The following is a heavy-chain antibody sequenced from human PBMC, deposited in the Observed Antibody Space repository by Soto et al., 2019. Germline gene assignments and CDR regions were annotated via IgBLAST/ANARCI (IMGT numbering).Heavy chain of an antibody. D-gene: IGHD4-4*01. Sequence: EVQLVQSGGGLVQPGGSLRLSCVGSGFTFTDFYMNWVRQAPGKGLEWVANIRPDGSETNYVESVKGRFTTSSDNAKNSLFLQINSLRAGDTAVYYCSGWGGHDYNYWGQGILVTVSS. CDR1: GFTFTDFY. V-gene: IGHV3-7*03. CDR2: IRPDGSET. J-gene: IGHJ4*02. CDR3: SGWGGHDYNY.